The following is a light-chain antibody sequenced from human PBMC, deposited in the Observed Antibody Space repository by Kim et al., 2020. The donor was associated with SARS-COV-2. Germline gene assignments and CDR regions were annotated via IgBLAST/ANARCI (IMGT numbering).Light chain of an antibody. CDR3: KSRDSRGKVV. Sequence: SSELTHDPAVSVALGQTFRITCQGDSLRTYYATWYQQKSGQAPVLVFYGKDNRPSGIPDRFSGSSSGNTASLTITGAQAADEADYYCKSRDSRGKVVFGGGTKVTVL. CDR1: SLRTYY. CDR2: GKD. V-gene: IGLV3-19*01. J-gene: IGLJ2*01.